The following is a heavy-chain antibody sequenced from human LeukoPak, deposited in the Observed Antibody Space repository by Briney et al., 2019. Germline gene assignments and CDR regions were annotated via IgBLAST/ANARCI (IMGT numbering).Heavy chain of an antibody. V-gene: IGHV3-7*01. D-gene: IGHD3-22*01. Sequence: GGSLRLSCAASGFTFSSYAMSWVRQAPGKGLEWVANIKQDGSEKYYVDSVKGRFTISRNNVKNSLYLQMNSLRAEDTAVYYCARDVYYYDSSGYRHWGQGTLVTVSS. CDR3: ARDVYYYDSSGYRH. CDR1: GFTFSSYA. CDR2: IKQDGSEK. J-gene: IGHJ4*02.